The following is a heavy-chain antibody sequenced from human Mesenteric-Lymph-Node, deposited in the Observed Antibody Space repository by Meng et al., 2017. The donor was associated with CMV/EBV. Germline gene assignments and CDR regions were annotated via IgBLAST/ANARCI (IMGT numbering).Heavy chain of an antibody. CDR3: ARGDYTNSRFDP. D-gene: IGHD3-3*01. CDR2: MNYGGNT. Sequence: VSGGSISSSTYYWGWIRQPPGKGLEWIGSMNYGGNTHYNPSLKSRVTTSVDTSKNQFSLNLSSVTAADTAIYYCARGDYTNSRFDPWGQGTLVTVSS. CDR1: GGSISSSTYY. V-gene: IGHV4-39*01. J-gene: IGHJ5*02.